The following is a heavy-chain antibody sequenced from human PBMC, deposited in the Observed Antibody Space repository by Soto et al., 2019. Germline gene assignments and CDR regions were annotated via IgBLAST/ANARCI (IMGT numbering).Heavy chain of an antibody. J-gene: IGHJ4*02. CDR2: ISRGGNSR. Sequence: PGGSLRPSWAVSGFPLGNYEMKWVRQAPGKGLEWIAYISRGGNSRYYADSVKDRCTISRDNAKNSSFLQMCGLGADDTGVYYCAIDFDYLDHGPRGGAPVWGQGTLVTVSS. D-gene: IGHD5-12*01. CDR1: GFPLGNYE. V-gene: IGHV3-48*03. CDR3: AIDFDYLDHGPRGGAPV.